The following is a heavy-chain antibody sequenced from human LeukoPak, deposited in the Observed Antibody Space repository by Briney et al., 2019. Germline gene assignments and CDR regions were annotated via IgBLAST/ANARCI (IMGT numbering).Heavy chain of an antibody. J-gene: IGHJ4*02. Sequence: PEGSLRLSCTASGFTFGDYAMSWVRQAPGKGVEWVGFIRSKAYGGTTEYAASVKGRFTISRDDSKSIAYLQMNSLKTEDTAVYYCTRDPTHGYDSSGVDYWGQGTLVTVSS. CDR3: TRDPTHGYDSSGVDY. V-gene: IGHV3-49*04. CDR2: IRSKAYGGTT. D-gene: IGHD3-22*01. CDR1: GFTFGDYA.